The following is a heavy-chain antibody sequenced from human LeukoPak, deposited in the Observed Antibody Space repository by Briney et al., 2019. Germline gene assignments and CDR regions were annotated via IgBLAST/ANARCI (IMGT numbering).Heavy chain of an antibody. CDR3: AKGRVSYYGMDV. Sequence: SQTLSLTCAISGDSVSSNTVAWNWIRQSPSRGLEWLGRTYYRSKWYNDYAVSVKSRITINPDTSKNQFSLQLNSVTPEDTAIYYCAKGRVSYYGMDVWGQGTTVTVSS. J-gene: IGHJ6*02. D-gene: IGHD3-22*01. CDR1: GDSVSSNTVA. CDR2: TYYRSKWYN. V-gene: IGHV6-1*01.